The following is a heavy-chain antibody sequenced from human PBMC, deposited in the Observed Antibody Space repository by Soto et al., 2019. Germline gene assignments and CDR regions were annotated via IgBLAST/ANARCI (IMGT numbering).Heavy chain of an antibody. Sequence: GASVKVSCKASGYTFTSYYMHWVRQAPGQGLEWMGIINPSGGSTSYAQKFQGRVTMTRDTSTSTVYMELSSLRSEDTAVYYCAREVQLGSSYYYYGMDVWGQGTTVTVSS. CDR1: GYTFTSYY. CDR3: AREVQLGSSYYYYGMDV. V-gene: IGHV1-46*01. CDR2: INPSGGST. J-gene: IGHJ6*02. D-gene: IGHD6-6*01.